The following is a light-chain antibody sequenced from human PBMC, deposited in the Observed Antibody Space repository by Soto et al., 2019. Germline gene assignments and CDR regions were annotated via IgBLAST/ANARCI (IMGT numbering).Light chain of an antibody. CDR1: QSISNN. CDR2: RTS. J-gene: IGKJ4*01. V-gene: IGKV3-15*01. Sequence: ETVMTQSPATLSVSPGERATLSCRASQSISNNLAWYQQKPGQAPRLIMFRTSTRATGVPARFSGSGSGTESNITISSLQSEDFAVYYCQQYNNWPRATFGGGTKVELK. CDR3: QQYNNWPRAT.